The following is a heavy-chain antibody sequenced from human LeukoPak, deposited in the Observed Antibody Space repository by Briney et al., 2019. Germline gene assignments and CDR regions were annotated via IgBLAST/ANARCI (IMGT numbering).Heavy chain of an antibody. J-gene: IGHJ5*02. D-gene: IGHD2-2*01. Sequence: GRSLRLSCAASGFTFSSYAMHWVRQAPGKGLEWVAVISYDGSNKYYADSVKGRFTISRDNSKNTLYLQMNSLRAEDTAVYYCASASSTSCPEWFDPWGQGTLVTVSS. CDR2: ISYDGSNK. CDR3: ASASSTSCPEWFDP. V-gene: IGHV3-30-3*01. CDR1: GFTFSSYA.